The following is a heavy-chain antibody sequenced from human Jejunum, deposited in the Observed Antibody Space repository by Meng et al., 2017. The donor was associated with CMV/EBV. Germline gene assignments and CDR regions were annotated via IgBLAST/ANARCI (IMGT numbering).Heavy chain of an antibody. Sequence: DYYMTWIRPAPGQGLEWVAYVSTGESTIYYTDSVKGRFTISRDNAKNSLYLQMNSLRAEDTAVYYCARILRESYDFWSGSDYGMDVWGQGTTVTVSS. J-gene: IGHJ6*02. V-gene: IGHV3-11*01. D-gene: IGHD3-3*01. CDR1: DYY. CDR2: VSTGESTI. CDR3: ARILRESYDFWSGSDYGMDV.